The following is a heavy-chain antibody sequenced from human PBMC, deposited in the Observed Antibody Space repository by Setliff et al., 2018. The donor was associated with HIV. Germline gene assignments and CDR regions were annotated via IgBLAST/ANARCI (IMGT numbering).Heavy chain of an antibody. D-gene: IGHD1-26*01. V-gene: IGHV4-34*01. CDR3: AGEGTYSGTYWVRRVASFDI. CDR2: VSHTGST. CDR1: GGSLSGYY. Sequence: KPSETLSLTCAVYGGSLSGYYWRWIRQPPGKGLEWIGDVSHTGSTNYNPSLKSRITISADTPKNQFSLKLSSVTAADTAVYYCAGEGTYSGTYWVRRVASFDIWGQGTMVTVSS. J-gene: IGHJ3*02.